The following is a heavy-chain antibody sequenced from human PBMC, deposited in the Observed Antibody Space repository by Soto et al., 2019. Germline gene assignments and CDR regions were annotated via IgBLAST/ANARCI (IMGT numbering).Heavy chain of an antibody. J-gene: IGHJ5*02. V-gene: IGHV1-8*01. CDR2: MNPNSGET. CDR1: GYTFTDYD. D-gene: IGHD2-15*01. Sequence: QEQLVQSGAEVKKPGASVKVSCKTSGYTFTDYDIIWVRQATGQGLEWIGWMNPNSGETGYAQKFQGRVTMTRSASLSTAYLELSSLRSEDTAVYYCARVAVAARPRWYNWFDPWGQGTLVTVSS. CDR3: ARVAVAARPRWYNWFDP.